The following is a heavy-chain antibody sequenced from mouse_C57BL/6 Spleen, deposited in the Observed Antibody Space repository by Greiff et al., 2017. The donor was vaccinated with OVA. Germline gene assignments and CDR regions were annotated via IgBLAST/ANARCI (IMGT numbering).Heavy chain of an antibody. J-gene: IGHJ3*01. CDR2: INPNNGGT. D-gene: IGHD2-3*01. Sequence: VQLKESGPELVKPGASVKIPCKASGYTFTDYNMDWVKQSHGKSLEWIGDINPNNGGTIYNQKFKGKATLTVDKSSSTAYMELRSLTSEDTAVYYCARIPYDGYFAYWGQGTLVTVSA. CDR1: GYTFTDYN. V-gene: IGHV1-18*01. CDR3: ARIPYDGYFAY.